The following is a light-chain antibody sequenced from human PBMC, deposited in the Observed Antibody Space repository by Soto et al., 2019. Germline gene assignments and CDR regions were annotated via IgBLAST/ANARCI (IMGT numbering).Light chain of an antibody. CDR1: SSDVGGYNY. J-gene: IGLJ1*01. V-gene: IGLV2-14*03. Sequence: QSALTQPASVSGSLGQSIAISCTGTSSDVGGYNYVSWYQQHPGKAPKLMISGVSDRPSGVSNRFSGSKSGNTASLTISGLQAEDEADYYCSSYTSSSTYVFGTGTKLTVL. CDR2: GVS. CDR3: SSYTSSSTYV.